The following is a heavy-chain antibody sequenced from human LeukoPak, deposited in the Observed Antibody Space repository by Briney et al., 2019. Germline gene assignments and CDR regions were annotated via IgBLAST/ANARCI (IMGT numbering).Heavy chain of an antibody. CDR2: INGNGGST. CDR1: GFTFSSYA. V-gene: IGHV3-23*01. CDR3: AKGPLSHFDY. Sequence: GGSLRLSCAASGFTFSSYAMNWVRQAPGKGLEWVSAINGNGGSTYYAVSVKGRFAISRDNSKNTLYLQMNSLRAEDTAVYYCAKGPLSHFDYWGQGTLVTVSS. D-gene: IGHD2/OR15-2a*01. J-gene: IGHJ4*02.